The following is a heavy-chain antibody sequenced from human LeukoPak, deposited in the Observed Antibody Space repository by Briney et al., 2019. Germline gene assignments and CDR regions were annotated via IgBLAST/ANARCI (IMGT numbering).Heavy chain of an antibody. D-gene: IGHD1-26*01. Sequence: PGGSLRLSCAASGFTFDDYAMHWVRQAPGKGLEWVSGISWNSGSIGYADSVKGRFTISRDNAKNSLYLQMNSLRAEDTALYYCAKDKSGSYWSDAFDIWGQGTMVTVSS. V-gene: IGHV3-9*01. CDR2: ISWNSGSI. CDR1: GFTFDDYA. CDR3: AKDKSGSYWSDAFDI. J-gene: IGHJ3*02.